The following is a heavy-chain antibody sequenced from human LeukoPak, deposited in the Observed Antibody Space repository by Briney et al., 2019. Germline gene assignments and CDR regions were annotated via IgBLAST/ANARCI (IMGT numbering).Heavy chain of an antibody. CDR3: AREEVTGTPYYYYYYMDV. J-gene: IGHJ6*03. V-gene: IGHV1-2*02. Sequence: ASVKVSCKASGYTFTGYYMHWVRQAPGQGLEWMGWINPNSGGTNYSQKFQGRVTMTRDTSISTAYMEVSRLRSDDTAVYYCAREEVTGTPYYYYYYMDVWGKGTTVTVSS. CDR1: GYTFTGYY. CDR2: INPNSGGT. D-gene: IGHD6-19*01.